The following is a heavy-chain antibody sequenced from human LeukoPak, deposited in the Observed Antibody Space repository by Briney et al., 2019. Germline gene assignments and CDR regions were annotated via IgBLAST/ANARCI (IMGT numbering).Heavy chain of an antibody. J-gene: IGHJ6*02. CDR1: GFTFSDYY. V-gene: IGHV3-11*01. CDR2: ISSSGSTI. Sequence: GGSLRLSCAASGFTFSDYYMRWIRQAPGKGLEWVSYISSSGSTIYCADSVKGRFTISRDNAKNSLYLQMNSLRAEDTAVYYCARDGHSSSWDHYYYYGMDVWGQGTTVTVSS. D-gene: IGHD6-13*01. CDR3: ARDGHSSSWDHYYYYGMDV.